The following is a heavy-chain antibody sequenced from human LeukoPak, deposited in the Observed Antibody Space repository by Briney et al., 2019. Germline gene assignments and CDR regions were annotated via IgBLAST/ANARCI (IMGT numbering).Heavy chain of an antibody. Sequence: GGSLRLSCAASGFTFSSYVMNWVRPAPGKGVEWVSYISSSGSTIYYADSVKGRFTISRDNAKNTLYLQMNSLRAEDWAVYYCARDTYYDSSGYPVNAFDIWGQGTMVTVSS. D-gene: IGHD3-22*01. CDR3: ARDTYYDSSGYPVNAFDI. CDR2: ISSSGSTI. CDR1: GFTFSSYV. J-gene: IGHJ3*02. V-gene: IGHV3-48*03.